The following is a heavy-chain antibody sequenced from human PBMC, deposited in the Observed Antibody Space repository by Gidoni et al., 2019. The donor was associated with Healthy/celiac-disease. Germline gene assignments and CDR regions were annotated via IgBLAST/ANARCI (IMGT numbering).Heavy chain of an antibody. V-gene: IGHV1-3*01. CDR1: GYTFTSYA. D-gene: IGHD3-22*01. CDR2: INAGNGNT. Sequence: QSGAEVKKPGASVKVSCKASGYTFTSYAMHWVRQAPGQRLEWMGWINAGNGNTKYSQKFQGRVTITRDTSASTAYMELSSLRAEDTAVYYCARTYDSSWGYFDYWGQGTLVTVSS. CDR3: ARTYDSSWGYFDY. J-gene: IGHJ4*02.